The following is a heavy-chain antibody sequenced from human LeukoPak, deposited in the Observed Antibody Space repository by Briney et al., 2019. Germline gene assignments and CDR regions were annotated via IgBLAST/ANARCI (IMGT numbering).Heavy chain of an antibody. CDR2: ISWNSGSI. J-gene: IGHJ4*02. CDR1: GFTFDDYA. D-gene: IGHD6-13*01. Sequence: GGSLRLSCAASGFTFDDYAMHWVRQAPGKGLEWVSGISWNSGSIGYADSVKGRFTISRDNAKNSLYLQMNSLRAEDTALYYCAKDTQQQLVNVDYWGQGTLVTVSS. CDR3: AKDTQQQLVNVDY. V-gene: IGHV3-9*01.